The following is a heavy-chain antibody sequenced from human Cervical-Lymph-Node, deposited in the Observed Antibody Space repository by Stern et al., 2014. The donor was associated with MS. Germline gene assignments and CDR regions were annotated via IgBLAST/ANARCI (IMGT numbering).Heavy chain of an antibody. Sequence: VQLVESGGGLVKPGGSLRLSCEASGFTFSFYNMHWVRQAPGEGLEWVSSISINTDYTYYADSVKGRFTVSRDDAKNSLYLQMHSLRAEDTAVYYCARNLNAFDLWGQGTMVTVSS. CDR1: GFTFSFYN. CDR2: ISINTDYT. V-gene: IGHV3-21*06. J-gene: IGHJ3*01. CDR3: ARNLNAFDL.